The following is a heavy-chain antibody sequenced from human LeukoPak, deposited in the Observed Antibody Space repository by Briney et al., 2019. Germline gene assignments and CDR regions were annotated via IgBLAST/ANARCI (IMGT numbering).Heavy chain of an antibody. J-gene: IGHJ5*02. Sequence: ASVKVSCKASGYTFTSYGISWVRQAPGQGLEWMGWISAYNGNTNYAQKLQGRVTMTTDTSTSTAYMELRSLRFDDTAVYYCARLRGSYSVGTHHFDPWGQGTLVTVSS. D-gene: IGHD1-26*01. CDR2: ISAYNGNT. CDR1: GYTFTSYG. V-gene: IGHV1-18*01. CDR3: ARLRGSYSVGTHHFDP.